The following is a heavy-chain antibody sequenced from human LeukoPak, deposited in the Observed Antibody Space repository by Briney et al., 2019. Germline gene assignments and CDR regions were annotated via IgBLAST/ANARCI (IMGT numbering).Heavy chain of an antibody. CDR3: NTYPWASGWRGQPDC. D-gene: IGHD6-19*01. CDR1: GFTFNDAW. V-gene: IGHV3-15*01. J-gene: IGHJ4*02. Sequence: GGSLRLSCAASGFTFNDAWMTWVRQAPGKGLEWVGHIKSKSDGGTTHYAAPVTGRFTISRDDSKHTLYLQMNSLKTEDTGVYYCNTYPWASGWRGQPDCWGQGTLVTVSS. CDR2: IKSKSDGGTT.